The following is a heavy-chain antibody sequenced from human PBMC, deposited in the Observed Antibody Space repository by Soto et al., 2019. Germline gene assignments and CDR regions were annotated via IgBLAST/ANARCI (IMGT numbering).Heavy chain of an antibody. Sequence: ASVKVSCKASGYTFTSYAMHWVRQAPGQRLEWMGWINAGNGNTKYSQKFQGRVTITRDISASTAYMELSSLRSEDTAVYYCAREGPYSGSYYGIDYWGQGTLVTVSS. CDR1: GYTFTSYA. D-gene: IGHD1-26*01. CDR3: AREGPYSGSYYGIDY. J-gene: IGHJ4*02. CDR2: INAGNGNT. V-gene: IGHV1-3*01.